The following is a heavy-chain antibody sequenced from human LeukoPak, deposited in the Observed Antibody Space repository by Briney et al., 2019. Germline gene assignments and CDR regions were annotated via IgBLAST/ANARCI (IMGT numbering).Heavy chain of an antibody. D-gene: IGHD3-22*01. CDR2: ISSSSSYI. J-gene: IGHJ4*02. CDR3: ARHVVGLGFDY. V-gene: IGHV3-21*05. Sequence: GGSLRLSCAASGFTFSSYEMNWVRQAPGKGLEWVSYISSSSSYIYYADSVKGRFTISRDNAKNSLSLQMNSLRAEDTAVYYCARHVVGLGFDYWGQGTLVTVSS. CDR1: GFTFSSYE.